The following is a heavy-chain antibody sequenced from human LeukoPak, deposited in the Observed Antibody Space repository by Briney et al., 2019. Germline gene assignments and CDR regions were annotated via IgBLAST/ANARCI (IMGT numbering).Heavy chain of an antibody. V-gene: IGHV4-61*01. D-gene: IGHD1-1*01. CDR1: GYSISSGYY. CDR3: ARDFWNEGENWFDP. CDR2: IYYSGST. J-gene: IGHJ5*02. Sequence: PSETLSLTCAVSGYSISSGYYWSWIRQPPGKGLEWIGYIYYSGSTNYNPSLKSRVTISVDTSKNQFSLKLSSVTAADTAVYYCARDFWNEGENWFDPWGQGTLVTVSS.